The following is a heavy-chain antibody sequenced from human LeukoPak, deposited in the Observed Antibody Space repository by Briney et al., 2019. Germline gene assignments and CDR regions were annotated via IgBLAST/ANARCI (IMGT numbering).Heavy chain of an antibody. D-gene: IGHD6-19*01. Sequence: PGGSLRLLCAASGFTFSSYAMHGVRQARGKGLEWVAVISYDGSNKYYADSVKGRFTISRDNSKNTLYLQMNSLRAEDTAVYYCARQAVAGFFDYWGQGTLVTVSS. CDR2: ISYDGSNK. J-gene: IGHJ4*02. CDR1: GFTFSSYA. V-gene: IGHV3-30*04. CDR3: ARQAVAGFFDY.